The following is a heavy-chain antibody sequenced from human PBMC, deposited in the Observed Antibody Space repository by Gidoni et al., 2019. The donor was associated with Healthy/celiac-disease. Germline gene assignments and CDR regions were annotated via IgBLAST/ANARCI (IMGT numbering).Heavy chain of an antibody. Sequence: QLQLQESGPGLVKPSETLSLTCTVSGGSISSSSYYWGWLRQPPGKGLEWIGSIYYSGSTYYNPSLKSRVTISVDTSKNQFSLKLSSVTAADTAVYHCARLIKIKPASWYYYDSSGYYYYFDYWGQGTLVTVSS. J-gene: IGHJ4*02. CDR3: ARLIKIKPASWYYYDSSGYYYYFDY. D-gene: IGHD3-22*01. CDR1: GGSISSSSYY. CDR2: IYYSGST. V-gene: IGHV4-39*01.